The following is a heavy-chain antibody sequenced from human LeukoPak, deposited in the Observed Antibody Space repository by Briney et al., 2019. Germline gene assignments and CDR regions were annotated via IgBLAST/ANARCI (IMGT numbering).Heavy chain of an antibody. CDR3: AKGIRDLDY. J-gene: IGHJ4*02. D-gene: IGHD2-21*01. CDR1: GFTFNNAW. V-gene: IGHV3-23*01. Sequence: PGGSLRLSCVASGFTFNNAWMTWVRQAPGKGLEWVSAISGSGGSTYYADSVKGRFTISRDNSKNTLYLQMNSLRAEDTAVYYCAKGIRDLDYWGQGTLVTVSS. CDR2: ISGSGGST.